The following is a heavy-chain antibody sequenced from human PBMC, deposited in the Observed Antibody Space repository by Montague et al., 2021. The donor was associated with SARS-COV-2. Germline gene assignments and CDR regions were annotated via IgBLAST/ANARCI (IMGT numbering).Heavy chain of an antibody. Sequence: SETLSLTCTVSGDSISYFYWCWIRQPAGKGLEWIGRVSARGSTNXNPSLNSRVTMSVDTSKKQFSLRLSPVTAADTAVYYWARDVVAAPGTFDYWGQGTLVTVSS. V-gene: IGHV4-4*07. CDR2: VSARGST. J-gene: IGHJ4*02. D-gene: IGHD6-13*01. CDR1: GDSISYFY. CDR3: ARDVVAAPGTFDY.